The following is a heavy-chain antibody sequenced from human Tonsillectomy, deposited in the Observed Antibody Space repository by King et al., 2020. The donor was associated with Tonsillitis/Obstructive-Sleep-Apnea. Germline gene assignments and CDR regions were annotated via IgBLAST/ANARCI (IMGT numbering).Heavy chain of an antibody. Sequence: VQLVESGGGFVKPGRSLRLSCTTSGFTFGDYDMSWFRQAPGKGLEWVGFIRSKAYGGTTEYAASVKGRFTISSDDSKSIAYLQMNSLKTEDTAVYYCSSCFIVGATPEYDAFDIWGQGTMVTVSS. CDR2: IRSKAYGGTT. D-gene: IGHD1-26*01. CDR3: SSCFIVGATPEYDAFDI. CDR1: GFTFGDYD. J-gene: IGHJ3*02. V-gene: IGHV3-49*05.